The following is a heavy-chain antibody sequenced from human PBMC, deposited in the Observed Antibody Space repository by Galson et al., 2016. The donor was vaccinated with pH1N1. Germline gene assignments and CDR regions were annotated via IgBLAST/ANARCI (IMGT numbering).Heavy chain of an antibody. CDR1: GYSFNDYW. J-gene: IGHJ4*02. Sequence: QSGAEVKKPGESLRISCMASGYSFNDYWIGWVRQMPGKGLEWMGIIYPGDSDTRYSPSFPDQVTISADSSTTTAYLQCSSLTASDTAIYYCARELGGKFDYWGQGTLVTVSS. CDR2: IYPGDSDT. V-gene: IGHV5-51*01. D-gene: IGHD7-27*01. CDR3: ARELGGKFDY.